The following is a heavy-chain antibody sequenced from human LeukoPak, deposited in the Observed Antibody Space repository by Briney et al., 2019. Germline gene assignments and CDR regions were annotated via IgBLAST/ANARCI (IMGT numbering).Heavy chain of an antibody. CDR3: ARDTGWGFDY. CDR2: ISGSGGST. J-gene: IGHJ4*02. Sequence: GGSLRLSCAASGFTFSSYGMSWVRQAPGKGLEWVSAISGSGGSTYYADSVKGRFTISRDNAKNSLYLQMNSLRAEDTAVYYCARDTGWGFDYWGQGTLVTVSS. V-gene: IGHV3-23*01. D-gene: IGHD6-19*01. CDR1: GFTFSSYG.